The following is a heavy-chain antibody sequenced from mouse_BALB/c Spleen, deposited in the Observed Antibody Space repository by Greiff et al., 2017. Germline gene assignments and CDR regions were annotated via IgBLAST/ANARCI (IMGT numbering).Heavy chain of an antibody. CDR1: GFSLTGYG. Sequence: QVQLKESGPGLVAPSQSLSITCTVSGFSLTGYGVHWVRQSPGKGLEWLGVIWSGGSTDYNAAFISRLSISKDNSKSQVFFKMNSLQANDTAIYYCARWLLHYYAMDYWGQGTSVTVSS. CDR3: ARWLLHYYAMDY. D-gene: IGHD2-3*01. V-gene: IGHV2-2*02. J-gene: IGHJ4*01. CDR2: IWSGGST.